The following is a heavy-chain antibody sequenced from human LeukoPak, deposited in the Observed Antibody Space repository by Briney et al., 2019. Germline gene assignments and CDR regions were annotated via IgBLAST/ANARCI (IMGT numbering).Heavy chain of an antibody. CDR1: GFTFSSYA. D-gene: IGHD4-17*01. V-gene: IGHV3-30*04. CDR3: ARGAIGHDYGDYALDY. J-gene: IGHJ4*02. CDR2: ISYDGSNK. Sequence: GGSLRLSCAASGFTFSSYAMHWVRQAPGKGLEWVAVISYDGSNKYYADSVKGRFTISRDNSKNTLYLQMNSLRAEDTAVYYCARGAIGHDYGDYALDYWGQGTLVTVSS.